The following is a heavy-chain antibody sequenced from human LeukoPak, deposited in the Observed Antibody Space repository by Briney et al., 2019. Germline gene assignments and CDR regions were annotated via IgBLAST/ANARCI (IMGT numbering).Heavy chain of an antibody. CDR3: AKDPAVPAAYYYYYYGMDV. CDR1: GFTFSSYA. Sequence: PGGSLRLSCTASGFTFSSYAIHWARQAPGKGLEWVAVISYDGSNKYYADSVKGRFTISRDNSKNTLYLQMNSLRAEDTAVYYCAKDPAVPAAYYYYYYGMDVWGQGTTVTVSS. V-gene: IGHV3-30*04. J-gene: IGHJ6*02. D-gene: IGHD2-2*01. CDR2: ISYDGSNK.